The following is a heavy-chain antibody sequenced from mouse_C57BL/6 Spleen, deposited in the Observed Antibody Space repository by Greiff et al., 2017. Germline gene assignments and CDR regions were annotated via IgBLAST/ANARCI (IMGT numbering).Heavy chain of an antibody. D-gene: IGHD1-1*01. V-gene: IGHV14-4*01. CDR3: TTEVGARGY. CDR1: GFNIKDDY. CDR2: IDPENGDT. Sequence: EVMLVESGAELVRPGASVQLSCTASGFNIKDDYMHWVKQRPEQGLEWIGWIDPENGDTEYASKFQCKATLTADTSSNTAYLPLICLTSEDTAVDYCTTEVGARGYWGQGTTLTVAS. J-gene: IGHJ2*01.